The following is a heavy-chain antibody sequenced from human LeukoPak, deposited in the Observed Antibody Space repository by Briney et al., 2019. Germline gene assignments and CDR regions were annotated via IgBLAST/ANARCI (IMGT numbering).Heavy chain of an antibody. Sequence: GSLRHYCAASGFTFSTYGMGWVRQAPGKGLAWVSGISASGDSTYNAESVRGRFTISRDNSKNMLYLQMNSLRVDDTAVYYCAKGVEWIVAGLIDDWGEGTLVSVSS. CDR1: GFTFSTYG. V-gene: IGHV3-23*01. CDR2: ISASGDST. D-gene: IGHD3-3*01. CDR3: AKGVEWIVAGLIDD. J-gene: IGHJ4*02.